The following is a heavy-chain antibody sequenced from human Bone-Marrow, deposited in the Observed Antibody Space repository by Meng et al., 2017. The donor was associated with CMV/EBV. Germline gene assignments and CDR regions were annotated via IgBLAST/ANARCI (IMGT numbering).Heavy chain of an antibody. CDR2: INPKTGGT. CDR3: ARDPQIRFLEWDASWWFDS. Sequence: ASAMVSCKASGYAFTDCFIHWVRQDAGQGLQWMGWINPKTGGTNYARSFQGRVAMTMDTSFSTAYMKLSRLRSDDTAVYHCARDPQIRFLEWDASWWFDSWGQGTLVTVSS. D-gene: IGHD3-3*01. CDR1: GYAFTDCF. V-gene: IGHV1-2*02. J-gene: IGHJ5*01.